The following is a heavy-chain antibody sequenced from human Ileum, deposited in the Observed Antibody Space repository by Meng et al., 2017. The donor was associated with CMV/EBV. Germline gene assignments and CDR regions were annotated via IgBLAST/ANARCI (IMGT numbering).Heavy chain of an antibody. J-gene: IGHJ4*02. CDR3: ARDITGSHFDH. V-gene: IGHV4-4*07. Sequence: QVHLQESGPGLVKPSETLSLTCTVSGGSISSYYWSWIRQPAGKGLEWIGRIDTSGNTKYNPSLKSRVSMSVDTSKKQVSLRLSSVTAADTAVYYCARDITGSHFDHWGQGVLVTVSS. CDR1: GGSISSYY. D-gene: IGHD1-20*01. CDR2: IDTSGNT.